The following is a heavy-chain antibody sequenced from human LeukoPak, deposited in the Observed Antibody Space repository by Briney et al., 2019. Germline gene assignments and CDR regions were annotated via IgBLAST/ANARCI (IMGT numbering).Heavy chain of an antibody. V-gene: IGHV3-7*01. CDR3: ARDWNDIHKNYDTWL. D-gene: IGHD1-1*01. CDR1: GFTFSSFW. CDR2: IKEDGSDK. J-gene: IGHJ4*02. Sequence: PGGSLRLSCVASGFTFSSFWMSWVRQAPGKGLEWVGNIKEDGSDKNYVDSVKGRFTIFRDNAKNSVYLQMHSLRAEDTAVYYCARDWNDIHKNYDTWLWGRGTLVTVSS.